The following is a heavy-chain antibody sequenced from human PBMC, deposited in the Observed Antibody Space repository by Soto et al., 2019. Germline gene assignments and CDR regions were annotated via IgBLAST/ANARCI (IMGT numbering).Heavy chain of an antibody. Sequence: GGSLRLSCAASGFTFSSYSMNWVRQAPGKGLEWVSSISSSSSYIYYADSVKGRFTISRDNAKNSLYLQMNSLRAEDTAVYYCARDLAFTVTTHTGHDAFDIWGQGTMVTVSS. D-gene: IGHD4-17*01. CDR2: ISSSSSYI. CDR3: ARDLAFTVTTHTGHDAFDI. V-gene: IGHV3-21*01. CDR1: GFTFSSYS. J-gene: IGHJ3*02.